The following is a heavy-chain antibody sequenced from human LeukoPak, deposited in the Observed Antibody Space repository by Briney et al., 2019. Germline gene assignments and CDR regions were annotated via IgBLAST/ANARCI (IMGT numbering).Heavy chain of an antibody. D-gene: IGHD1-7*01. V-gene: IGHV4-4*07. J-gene: IGHJ3*02. CDR3: ARLITGTTTAFDI. Sequence: SETLSLTCSVSGGSISSYYWTWIRQPAGKGLEWIGGIYTSGSTHYNPSLKTRLTMSVDTSKNQFSLKLSSVTAADTAVYYCARLITGTTTAFDIWGQGTMVTVSS. CDR1: GGSISSYY. CDR2: IYTSGST.